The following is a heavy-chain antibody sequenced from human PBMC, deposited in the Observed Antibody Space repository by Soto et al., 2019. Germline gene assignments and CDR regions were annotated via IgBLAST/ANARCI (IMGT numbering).Heavy chain of an antibody. CDR3: ARAPLDYYDSSGYYY. CDR2: IIPIFGTA. D-gene: IGHD3-22*01. Sequence: ASVKVSCKASGGTFSSYAISWVRQAPGQGLEWMGGIIPIFGTANYAQKFQGRVTITADESTSTAYMELSSLRSEDTAVYYCARAPLDYYDSSGYYYWGQGTLVTVSS. J-gene: IGHJ4*02. CDR1: GGTFSSYA. V-gene: IGHV1-69*13.